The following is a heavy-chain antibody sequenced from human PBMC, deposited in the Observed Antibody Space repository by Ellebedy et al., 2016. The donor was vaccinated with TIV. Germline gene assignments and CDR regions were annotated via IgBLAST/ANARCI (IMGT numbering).Heavy chain of an antibody. CDR3: STLSDTGY. V-gene: IGHV3-7*01. CDR2: IKQDGSVK. D-gene: IGHD1-1*01. Sequence: GESLKISCIASGFTFSGCWMSWVRQAPGKGLEWVATIKQDGSVKYYVDSVKGRFTISRDNAKNTLYLQMNSLKAEDTAMYYCSTLSDTGYWGHGTLVTVSS. CDR1: GFTFSGCW. J-gene: IGHJ4*01.